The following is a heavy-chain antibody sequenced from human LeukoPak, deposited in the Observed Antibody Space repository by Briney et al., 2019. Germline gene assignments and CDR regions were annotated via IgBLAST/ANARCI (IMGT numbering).Heavy chain of an antibody. V-gene: IGHV2-5*02. CDR2: TYWADDK. CDR3: AHSPPVRPNFDY. Sequence: SGPTLVNPTQTLTLTCTFSGFSLSTSGVGVGWIRQPPGKALKWLALTYWADDKRYSPSLKSRLTITKDTSKNQVVLTMTNMDAVDTATYYCAHSPPVRPNFDYWRQGNRVNVST. J-gene: IGHJ4*02. CDR1: GFSLSTSGVG.